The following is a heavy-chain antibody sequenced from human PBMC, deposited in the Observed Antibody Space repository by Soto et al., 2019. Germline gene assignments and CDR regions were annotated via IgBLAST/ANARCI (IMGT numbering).Heavy chain of an antibody. CDR3: ARHYSAMGV. Sequence: XGSLRLSCAASGFTFSSYAMSWVRQAPGKGLEWISIIYSDNNTDYADSVKGRFSISRDTSKNILYLQMNSLRAEDTAEYYCARHYSAMGVWGQGTTVTVSS. CDR2: IYSDNNT. CDR1: GFTFSSYA. J-gene: IGHJ6*02. V-gene: IGHV3-23*03.